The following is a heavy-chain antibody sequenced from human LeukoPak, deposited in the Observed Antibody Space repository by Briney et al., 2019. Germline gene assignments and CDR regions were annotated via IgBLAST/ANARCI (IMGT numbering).Heavy chain of an antibody. CDR1: GFTFSNFG. D-gene: IGHD3-3*01. Sequence: PGGSLRLPCAGSGFTFSNFGMHWVRQAPGKGLEWVAVISYDGSNKYYADSVKGRFTISRDNSKNTLYLQMNSLRTEDTAVYYCARGQRAHVEWSNYMDVWGKGTAVIVSS. V-gene: IGHV3-30*19. CDR2: ISYDGSNK. CDR3: ARGQRAHVEWSNYMDV. J-gene: IGHJ6*03.